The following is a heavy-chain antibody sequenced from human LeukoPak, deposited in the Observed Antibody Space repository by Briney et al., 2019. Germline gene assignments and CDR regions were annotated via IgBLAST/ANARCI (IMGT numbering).Heavy chain of an antibody. CDR2: IDPSGDTI. D-gene: IGHD6-13*01. V-gene: IGHV3-11*04. CDR3: ARYRVHSTTWPYFFDW. CDR1: VFTFSDYY. J-gene: IGHJ4*02. Sequence: GGSLRLSCVASVFTFSDYYMSWIRQSPEKGLERVSYIDPSGDTIYYADSVKGRFTISRDNDKNSLDLRMNALRAEDTAVYYWARYRVHSTTWPYFFDWGGQGSLVTVPS.